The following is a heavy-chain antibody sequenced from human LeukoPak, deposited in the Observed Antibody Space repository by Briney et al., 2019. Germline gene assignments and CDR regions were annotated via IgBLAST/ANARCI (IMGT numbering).Heavy chain of an antibody. Sequence: GGSLRLSCAASGFTFSSYDMHWVRQATGKGLEWVSAIGTAGDTYYPGSVKGRFTISRENAKNSLYLQMNSLRAGDTAVYYCARAGDSSGYYSPEIWFDPWGQGALVTVSS. CDR3: ARAGDSSGYYSPEIWFDP. CDR2: IGTAGDT. V-gene: IGHV3-13*01. CDR1: GFTFSSYD. D-gene: IGHD3-22*01. J-gene: IGHJ5*02.